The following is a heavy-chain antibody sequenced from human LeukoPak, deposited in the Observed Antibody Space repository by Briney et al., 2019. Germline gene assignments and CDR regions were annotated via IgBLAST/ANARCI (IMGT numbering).Heavy chain of an antibody. J-gene: IGHJ4*02. CDR3: ARSPPFCGGDCYVDY. Sequence: PSETLSLTCSVSGGSFSSRSYYWAWIRQPPGKGLEWIGNLYHSGSTDYNPSLKSRVTISVHTSKNQFSLNLISVTAADTAVYYCARSPPFCGGDCYVDYWGQGTQVTVSS. D-gene: IGHD2-21*02. V-gene: IGHV4-39*01. CDR2: LYHSGST. CDR1: GGSFSSRSYY.